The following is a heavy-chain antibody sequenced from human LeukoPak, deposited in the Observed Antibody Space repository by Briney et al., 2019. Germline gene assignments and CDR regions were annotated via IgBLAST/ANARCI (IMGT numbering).Heavy chain of an antibody. Sequence: PSETLSLICAVYGGSFSGYYWGWIRQPPGKGLEWIGSIYYSGSTYYNPSLKSRVTISVDTSKNQFSLKLSSVTAADTAVYYCARWEYDYSNSRFDYWGQGTLVTVSS. CDR1: GGSFSGYY. CDR3: ARWEYDYSNSRFDY. CDR2: IYYSGST. V-gene: IGHV4-34*01. D-gene: IGHD4-11*01. J-gene: IGHJ4*02.